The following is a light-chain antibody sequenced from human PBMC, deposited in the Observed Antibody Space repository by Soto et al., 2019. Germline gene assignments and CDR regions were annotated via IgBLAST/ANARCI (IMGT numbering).Light chain of an antibody. CDR3: QQSYSTLSIT. J-gene: IGKJ5*01. CDR2: AAS. V-gene: IGKV1-39*01. CDR1: ESINRH. Sequence: DIQMTQSPSSLSASVGDRVTITCRASESINRHLNWYQQKPGKAPKLLIYAASSLQNGVPSRFSGSGSGTDFALTISNLQPEDFATYYCQQSYSTLSITFGQGTRLEIK.